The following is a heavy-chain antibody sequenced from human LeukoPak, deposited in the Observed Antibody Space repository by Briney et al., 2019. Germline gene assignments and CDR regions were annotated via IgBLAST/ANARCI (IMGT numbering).Heavy chain of an antibody. CDR2: IYYSGST. Sequence: SETLSLTCTVSGGSISSYYWSWIRQPPGKGLKWIGYIYYSGSTNYNPSLKSRVTISVDTSKNQFSLKLSSVTAADTAVYYCARDRSGYGDYENYWGQGTLVTVSS. J-gene: IGHJ4*02. V-gene: IGHV4-59*01. D-gene: IGHD4-17*01. CDR1: GGSISSYY. CDR3: ARDRSGYGDYENY.